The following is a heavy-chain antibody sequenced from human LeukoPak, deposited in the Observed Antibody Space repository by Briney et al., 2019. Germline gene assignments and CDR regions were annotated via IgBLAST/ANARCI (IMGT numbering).Heavy chain of an antibody. CDR1: GYTFTGYY. Sequence: GASVKVSCKASGYTFTGYYMHWVRQAPGQGLEWMGWINHNSGGTNYAQKFQGRVTMTRDTSISTAYMELSRLRSDDTAVYYCAYDSSGYYSLDYWGQGTLVTVSS. J-gene: IGHJ4*02. D-gene: IGHD3-22*01. CDR3: AYDSSGYYSLDY. CDR2: INHNSGGT. V-gene: IGHV1-2*02.